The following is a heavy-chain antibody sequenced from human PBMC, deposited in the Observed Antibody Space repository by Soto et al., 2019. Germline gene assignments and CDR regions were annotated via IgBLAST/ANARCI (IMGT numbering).Heavy chain of an antibody. CDR1: GYPYTNSY. D-gene: IGHD6-19*01. V-gene: IGHV1-2*02. J-gene: IGHJ6*02. CDR3: ASDFRTRGWFRQAGNFAMDV. Sequence: ASVKVSCKASGYPYTNSYMHWVRQAPGQGLEWMGWIHPNTGGTNYAQKFQGRVTMTRDTSVSTVYMELNRLTSDDTAIYFCASDFRTRGWFRQAGNFAMDVWGQGTTVTVSS. CDR2: IHPNTGGT.